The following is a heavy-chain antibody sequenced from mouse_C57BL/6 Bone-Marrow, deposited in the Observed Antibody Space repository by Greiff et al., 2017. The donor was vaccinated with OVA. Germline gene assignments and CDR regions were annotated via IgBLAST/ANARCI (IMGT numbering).Heavy chain of an antibody. D-gene: IGHD1-1*01. V-gene: IGHV5-6*01. CDR3: AIYYYGSFDY. CDR1: GFTFSSYG. Sequence: EVKLMESGGDLVKPGGSLKLSCAASGFTFSSYGMSWVRQTPDKRLEWVATISSGGSYTYYPDSVKGRFTISRENAKNTLYLQMSSLKSEDTAMYYCAIYYYGSFDYWGQGTTLTVSS. J-gene: IGHJ2*01. CDR2: ISSGGSYT.